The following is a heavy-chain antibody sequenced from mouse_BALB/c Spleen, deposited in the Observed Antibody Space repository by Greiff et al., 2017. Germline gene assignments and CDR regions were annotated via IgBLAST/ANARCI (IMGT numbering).Heavy chain of an antibody. Sequence: VQLQQPGAELVKPGASVKLSCKASGYTFTSYWMHWVKQRPGQGLEWIGEINPSNGRTNYNEKFKSKATLTVDKSSSTAYMQLSSLTSEDSAVYYCERGREYYFDYWGQGTTLTVSS. CDR2: INPSNGRT. J-gene: IGHJ2*01. CDR1: GYTFTSYW. V-gene: IGHV1S81*02. CDR3: ERGREYYFDY.